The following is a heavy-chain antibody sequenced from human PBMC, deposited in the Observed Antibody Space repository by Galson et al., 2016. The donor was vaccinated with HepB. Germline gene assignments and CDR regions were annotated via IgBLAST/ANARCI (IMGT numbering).Heavy chain of an antibody. CDR2: INTENGNT. CDR1: GYTLTSYA. J-gene: IGHJ4*02. Sequence: SVKVSCKASGYTLTSYAMHWVRQAPGQRLEWMGYINTENGNTKYSQKFQGRVTIARDTSANTAYMVVSSLRSEDTAGYYCARCWGANFDRWGQGTRVTVSS. V-gene: IGHV1-3*04. D-gene: IGHD1-26*01. CDR3: ARCWGANFDR.